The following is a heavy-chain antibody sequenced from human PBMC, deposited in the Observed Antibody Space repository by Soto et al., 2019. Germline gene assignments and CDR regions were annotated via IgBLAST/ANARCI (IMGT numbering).Heavy chain of an antibody. CDR2: INHSGST. J-gene: IGHJ4*02. CDR1: GGSFSGYY. V-gene: IGHV4-34*01. CDR3: AKSRGELLTCSYDY. D-gene: IGHD1-26*01. Sequence: SETLSLTCAVYGGSFSGYYWSWIRQPPGKGLEWIGEINHSGSTNYNPSLKSRVTISVDTSKNQFSLKLSSVTAADTAVYYCAKSRGELLTCSYDYWGQGTLVTVSS.